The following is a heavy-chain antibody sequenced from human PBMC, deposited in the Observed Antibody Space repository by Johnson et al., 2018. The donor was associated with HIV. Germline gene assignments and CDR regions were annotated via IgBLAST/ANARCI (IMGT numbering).Heavy chain of an antibody. J-gene: IGHJ3*02. CDR1: GFTFSTYA. CDR2: IKSKTDGGTT. CDR3: TRDGYSIILTNAFDI. D-gene: IGHD4-11*01. V-gene: IGHV3-49*04. Sequence: VQLVESGGGVVQPGRSLRLSCAASGFTFSTYAMHWVRQAPGKGLEWVGRIKSKTDGGTTEYAASVKGRFTISRDDSKSIAYLQMNSLKTEDTAVYYCTRDGYSIILTNAFDIWGQGTMVTVSS.